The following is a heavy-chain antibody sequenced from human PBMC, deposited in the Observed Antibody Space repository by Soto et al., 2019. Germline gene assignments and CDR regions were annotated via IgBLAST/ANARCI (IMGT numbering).Heavy chain of an antibody. D-gene: IGHD3-16*01. Sequence: EVQLLESGGGLVQPGGSLRLSCAASGFTFSSYAMSWVRQAPGKGLEWVSAISGSGGSTYYADSVKGRFTISRDNSKNALYVKMNSLRAEDTAVYYCAKVRGGGPVFGGDAFDIWGQGTMVTVSS. J-gene: IGHJ3*02. CDR2: ISGSGGST. V-gene: IGHV3-23*01. CDR3: AKVRGGGPVFGGDAFDI. CDR1: GFTFSSYA.